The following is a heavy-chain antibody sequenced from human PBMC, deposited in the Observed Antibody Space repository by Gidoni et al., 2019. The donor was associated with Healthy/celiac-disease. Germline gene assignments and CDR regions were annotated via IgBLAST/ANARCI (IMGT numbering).Heavy chain of an antibody. J-gene: IGHJ5*02. CDR1: GYSIRSGYY. Sequence: QLQLQESRPGLVKPSEPLSPTCPVSGYSIRSGYYWGWLRQPPGKGLEWIGSIYHSGSTYYNPSLKSRITISVDTSKNQFSLKLRSVTAADTAVYYCASYCSGGSCYLKYNWFDPWGQGTLVTVSS. V-gene: IGHV4-38-2*01. CDR3: ASYCSGGSCYLKYNWFDP. CDR2: IYHSGST. D-gene: IGHD2-15*01.